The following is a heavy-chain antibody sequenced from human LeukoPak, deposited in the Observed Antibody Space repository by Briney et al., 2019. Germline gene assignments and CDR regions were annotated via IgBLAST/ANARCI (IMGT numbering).Heavy chain of an antibody. CDR3: ERGIILYGSGSYYRRYYYFFY. D-gene: IGHD3-10*01. CDR1: GYTFPKYD. J-gene: IGHJ4*02. CDR2: MNPNRGNT. V-gene: IGHV1-8*01. Sequence: SDPVSCLHSGYTFPKYDINWVRQATPPGLEWMGWMNPNRGNTGYAQQLQGRVTMHRNTCISTAYMGLSILRSDGPAQCFCERGIILYGSGSYYRRYYYFFYWGEGALVTVSS.